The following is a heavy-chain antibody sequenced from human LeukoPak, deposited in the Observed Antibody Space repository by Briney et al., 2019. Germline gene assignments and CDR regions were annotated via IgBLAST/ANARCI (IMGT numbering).Heavy chain of an antibody. CDR2: TYQRSKWYN. Sequence: SQTLSLTCAISGDSFSINSAAWNWIRQSPSRGLEWLGRTYQRSKWYNDYAVSVKSRVTINPDISKNQFSLQLNSVTPEDTAVYYCARSPSPYSSGWYFDYWGQGTLVTVSS. J-gene: IGHJ4*02. D-gene: IGHD6-19*01. CDR3: ARSPSPYSSGWYFDY. CDR1: GDSFSINSAA. V-gene: IGHV6-1*01.